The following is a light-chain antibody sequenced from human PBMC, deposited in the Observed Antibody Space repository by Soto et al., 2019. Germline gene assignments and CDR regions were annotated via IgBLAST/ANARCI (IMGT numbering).Light chain of an antibody. CDR3: CSYAGITTYYV. Sequence: QSVLTQPASVSGSPGQSITISCTGTSSEVGSYNLVSWYQQHPGEAPKLMIYGGTKRPSGVSNRFSGSKSGNTASLTISGLLAVDDADYYCCSYAGITTYYVFGTGTKVTVL. V-gene: IGLV2-23*01. CDR2: GGT. J-gene: IGLJ1*01. CDR1: SSEVGSYNL.